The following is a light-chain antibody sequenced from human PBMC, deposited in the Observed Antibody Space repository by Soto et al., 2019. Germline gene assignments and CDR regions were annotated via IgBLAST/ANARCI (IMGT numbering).Light chain of an antibody. CDR1: SSNIGAGYD. J-gene: IGLJ2*01. CDR2: GNS. Sequence: QSVLPPPPSVSGAPGQRVPISSTGSSSNIGAGYDVHWYQQLPGTAPKLLIYGNSNRPSGVPDRFSGSKSGTSASLAITGLQAEDEADYYCQSYDSSLSGYVVFGGGTKVTVL. CDR3: QSYDSSLSGYVV. V-gene: IGLV1-40*01.